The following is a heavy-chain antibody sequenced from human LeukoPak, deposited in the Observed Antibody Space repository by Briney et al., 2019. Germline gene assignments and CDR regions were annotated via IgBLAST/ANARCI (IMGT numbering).Heavy chain of an antibody. CDR3: TRGFCSSPSCYDY. V-gene: IGHV3-33*01. J-gene: IGHJ4*02. Sequence: GGSLRLSCAASGFTFSSYGTHWVRQAPGKGLEWVAGIWFDARNEHSADSVKGRFTISRDNSKSALYLQMDSLRADDTAVYYCTRGFCSSPSCYDYWGQGTLVTVSS. CDR2: IWFDARNE. D-gene: IGHD2-2*01. CDR1: GFTFSSYG.